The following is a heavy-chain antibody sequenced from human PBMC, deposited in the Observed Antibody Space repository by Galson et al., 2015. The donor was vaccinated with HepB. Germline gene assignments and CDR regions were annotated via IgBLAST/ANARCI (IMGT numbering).Heavy chain of an antibody. D-gene: IGHD2-2*01. CDR3: ARARNCSSTSCYGWFDP. J-gene: IGHJ5*02. Sequence: SVKVSCKASGYTLSSYGVTWVRQAPGKGLECMGWISAYTGKNNYAQKFQGRVTMTTDTSTSTAYMELRSLRSDDTDVYYCARARNCSSTSCYGWFDPWGQGTLVTVSS. CDR2: ISAYTGKN. V-gene: IGHV1-18*01. CDR1: GYTLSSYG.